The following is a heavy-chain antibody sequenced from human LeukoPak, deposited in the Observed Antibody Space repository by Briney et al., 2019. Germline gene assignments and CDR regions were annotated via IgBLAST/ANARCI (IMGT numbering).Heavy chain of an antibody. Sequence: SQTLSLTCAISGDSVSSNSAGWNWVRQSSSRGLEWLGRTYYKSKWYNDYAESVRSRVTINPDTSKNQFSLQLNSVTPEDTAVYFCARQGALGWLMLDYWGQGTLVSVSS. CDR1: GDSVSSNSAG. J-gene: IGHJ4*02. CDR2: TYYKSKWYN. V-gene: IGHV6-1*01. CDR3: ARQGALGWLMLDY. D-gene: IGHD2-8*02.